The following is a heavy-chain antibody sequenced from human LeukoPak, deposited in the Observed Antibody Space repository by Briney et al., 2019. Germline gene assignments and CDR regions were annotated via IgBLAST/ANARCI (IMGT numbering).Heavy chain of an antibody. CDR1: GYSFTSYW. CDR2: IYPGDSDT. CDR3: ARLNIVVVTAIGYYFDY. D-gene: IGHD2-21*02. V-gene: IGHV5-51*01. J-gene: IGHJ4*02. Sequence: GESLKISCKGSGYSFTSYWIGWVRQMPGKGLEWMGIIYPGDSDTRYSPSSQGQVTISADKSISTAYLQWSSLKASDTAMYYCARLNIVVVTAIGYYFDYWGQGTLVTVSS.